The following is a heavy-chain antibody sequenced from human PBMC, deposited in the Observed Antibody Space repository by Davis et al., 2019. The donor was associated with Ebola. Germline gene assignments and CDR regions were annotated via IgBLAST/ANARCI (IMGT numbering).Heavy chain of an antibody. J-gene: IGHJ3*02. D-gene: IGHD1-26*01. CDR3: AKEWWEPAAHAFDI. Sequence: GESLKISCAASGFTFGTYAMNWVRQAPGKGLEWVSVIVGNGGGIYYADSVRGRFTISRDNSKNTLYLQMNSLRAEDTAVYYCAKEWWEPAAHAFDIWGQGTMVTVSS. V-gene: IGHV3-23*01. CDR1: GFTFGTYA. CDR2: IVGNGGGI.